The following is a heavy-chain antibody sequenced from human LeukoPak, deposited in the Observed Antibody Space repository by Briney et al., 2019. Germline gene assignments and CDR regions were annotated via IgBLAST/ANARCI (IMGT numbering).Heavy chain of an antibody. J-gene: IGHJ4*02. V-gene: IGHV4-39*01. CDR3: ARSEWLVRGGDDY. D-gene: IGHD6-19*01. CDR1: GESISSSSYY. CDR2: IYYSGST. Sequence: ASETLSLTCNVSGESISSSSYYWGWIRQPPGKGLEWIGSIYYSGSTYYNPSLKSRVTISVDTSKNQFSLKVSSVIAADTAVYYCARSEWLVRGGDDYWGQGTLVTVSS.